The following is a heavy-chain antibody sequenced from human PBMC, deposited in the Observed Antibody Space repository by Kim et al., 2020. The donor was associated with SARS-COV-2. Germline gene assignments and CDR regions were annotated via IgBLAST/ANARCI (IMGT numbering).Heavy chain of an antibody. CDR2: IRGSGTGS. V-gene: IGHV3-23*01. CDR3: GRDPNGDYVGAFDM. Sequence: GGSLRLSCAVSGFTFSNYAMMWVRQAPGKGLEWIAAIRGSGTGSYYADSVKGRFTVSRDNSINTHYLQMHSLRADDTAAYYCGRDPNGDYVGAFDMRGQGTMVIVS. J-gene: IGHJ3*02. CDR1: GFTFSNYA. D-gene: IGHD4-17*01.